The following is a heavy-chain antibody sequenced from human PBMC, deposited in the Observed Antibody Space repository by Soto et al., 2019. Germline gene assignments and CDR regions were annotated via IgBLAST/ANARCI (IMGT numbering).Heavy chain of an antibody. CDR3: ARDDHYDFWSGLFSASPELYYYGMDV. Sequence: ASVKVSCKASGYTFTSYDINWVRQATGQGLEYLGWMNPNSGNTGYVQKFQGRVTMTTDTSTSTAYMELRSLRSDDTAVYYCARDDHYDFWSGLFSASPELYYYGMDVWGQGTTVTVSS. V-gene: IGHV1-8*01. J-gene: IGHJ6*02. D-gene: IGHD3-3*01. CDR1: GYTFTSYD. CDR2: MNPNSGNT.